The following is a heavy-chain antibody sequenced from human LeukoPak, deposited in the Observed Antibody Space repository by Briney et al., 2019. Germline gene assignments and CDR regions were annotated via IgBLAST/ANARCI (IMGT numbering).Heavy chain of an antibody. Sequence: GGSLRLSCAASGFTFSSYWMSWVRQAPGKGPEWVANIKEGGSEKYYVDSVKGRFTISRDNAKNSLYLQMNGLKAEDTAVYYCARERGVFDYWGQGTLVTVSS. CDR2: IKEGGSEK. D-gene: IGHD2-8*01. J-gene: IGHJ4*02. CDR1: GFTFSSYW. CDR3: ARERGVFDY. V-gene: IGHV3-7*04.